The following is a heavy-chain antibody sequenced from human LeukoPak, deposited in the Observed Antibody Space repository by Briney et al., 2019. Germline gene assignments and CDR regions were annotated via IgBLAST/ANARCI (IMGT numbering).Heavy chain of an antibody. CDR1: GGSISTGNYY. D-gene: IGHD3-16*02. CDR3: ARGLGYYVWGSYRHDYFDY. Sequence: SETLSLTCTVSGGSISTGNYYWGWIRQPPGKGLEWIGSMYYSGSTYYNPSLKSRVTISVDTSKNQFSLKLSSVTAADTAVYYCARGLGYYVWGSYRHDYFDYWGQGTLVTVSS. J-gene: IGHJ4*02. CDR2: MYYSGST. V-gene: IGHV4-39*07.